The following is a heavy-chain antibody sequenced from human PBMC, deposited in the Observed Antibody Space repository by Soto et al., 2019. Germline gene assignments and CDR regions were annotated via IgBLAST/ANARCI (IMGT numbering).Heavy chain of an antibody. V-gene: IGHV1-69*01. D-gene: IGHD3-3*01. CDR3: ARVNDFWSGYYPNWFDP. J-gene: IGHJ5*02. Sequence: QVQLVQSGAEVKKPGSSVKVSCKASGGTFSSYAISWVRQAPGQGLEWMGGIIPIFGTANYAQKFQGRVTITADESTSTAYMELSSLRSDDTAVYYCARVNDFWSGYYPNWFDPWGQGTLVTVSS. CDR1: GGTFSSYA. CDR2: IIPIFGTA.